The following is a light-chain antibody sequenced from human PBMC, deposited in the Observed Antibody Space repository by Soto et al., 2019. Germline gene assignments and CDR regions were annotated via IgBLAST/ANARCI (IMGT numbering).Light chain of an antibody. J-gene: IGLJ2*01. CDR2: DDN. CDR1: KIGGKS. CDR3: QVWDSSSDHFV. Sequence: SYELTQPPSVSVAPGQTARITCGGDKIGGKSVHWYQQKPGQAPVLVVYDDNDRPSGIPERFSGSNSGNTATLPISRVEAGDEADYYFQVWDSSSDHFVFAGGNQLTGL. V-gene: IGLV3-21*02.